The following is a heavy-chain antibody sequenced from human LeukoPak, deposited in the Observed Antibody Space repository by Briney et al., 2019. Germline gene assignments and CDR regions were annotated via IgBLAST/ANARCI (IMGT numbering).Heavy chain of an antibody. CDR3: ASSSYYDSSGYYDY. D-gene: IGHD3-22*01. Sequence: SGTLSLTCAVSGGSISSSNWWSWVRQPPGKGLEWIGEIYHNGSTNYNPSLKSRVTISVDKSKNQFSLKLSSVTAADTAVYYCASSSYYDSSGYYDYWGQGTLVTVSS. J-gene: IGHJ4*02. CDR1: GGSISSSNW. CDR2: IYHNGST. V-gene: IGHV4-4*02.